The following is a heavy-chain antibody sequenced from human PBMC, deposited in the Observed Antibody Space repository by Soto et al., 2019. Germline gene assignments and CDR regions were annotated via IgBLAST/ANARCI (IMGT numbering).Heavy chain of an antibody. Sequence: QVQLQQWGAGLLKPSETLSLTCAVYGGSFSGYYWNWIRQPPGKGLEWIGEINHSGSTNYNPSLKSRVTTSVDTSKNQFSLQLSSVTAADTAVYYCARGWGRIFDYWGQGTLVTVSS. CDR1: GGSFSGYY. J-gene: IGHJ4*02. V-gene: IGHV4-34*01. CDR2: INHSGST. D-gene: IGHD7-27*01. CDR3: ARGWGRIFDY.